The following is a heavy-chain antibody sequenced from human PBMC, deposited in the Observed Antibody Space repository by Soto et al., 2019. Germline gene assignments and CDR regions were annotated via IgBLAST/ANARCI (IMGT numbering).Heavy chain of an antibody. CDR3: VKDGSSGWPYYYGMDV. D-gene: IGHD6-19*01. Sequence: AGGSLRLSCAASGFTFSSYAMSWVRQAPGKGLEWVSAISGSGGSTYYADSVKGRFTISRDNSKNTLYLQMSSLRAEDTAVYYCVKDGSSGWPYYYGMDVWGQGTTVTVSS. V-gene: IGHV3-23*01. J-gene: IGHJ6*02. CDR2: ISGSGGST. CDR1: GFTFSSYA.